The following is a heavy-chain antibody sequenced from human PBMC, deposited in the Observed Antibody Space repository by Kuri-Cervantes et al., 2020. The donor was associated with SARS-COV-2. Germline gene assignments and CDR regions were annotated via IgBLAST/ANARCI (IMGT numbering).Heavy chain of an antibody. CDR3: AKGVGNYYYGMDV. CDR2: IRSKAYGGTT. V-gene: IGHV3-49*04. CDR1: GFTFGDYA. J-gene: IGHJ6*02. Sequence: GGSLRLSCTASGFTFGDYAMSWVRQAPGKGLEWVGFIRSKAYGGTTEYAASVKGRFTISRDDSKSIAYLQMNSLRAEDTAVYYCAKGVGNYYYGMDVWGQGTMVTVSS.